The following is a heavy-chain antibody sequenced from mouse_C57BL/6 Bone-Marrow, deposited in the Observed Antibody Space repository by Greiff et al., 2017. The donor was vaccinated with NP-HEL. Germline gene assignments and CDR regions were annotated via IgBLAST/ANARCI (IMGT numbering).Heavy chain of an antibody. Sequence: QVQLQQPGAELVRPGSSVKLSCKASGYTFTSYWMHWVKQRPIQGLEWIGNIDPSDSETHYNQKFKDKATLTVDKSSSTAYMQLSSLTSEDFAVYYCARGYYGSSFAYWGQGTLVTVSA. CDR3: ARGYYGSSFAY. CDR2: IDPSDSET. CDR1: GYTFTSYW. D-gene: IGHD1-1*01. V-gene: IGHV1-52*01. J-gene: IGHJ3*01.